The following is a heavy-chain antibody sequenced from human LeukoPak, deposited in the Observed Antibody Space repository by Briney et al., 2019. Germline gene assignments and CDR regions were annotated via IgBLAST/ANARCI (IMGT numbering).Heavy chain of an antibody. V-gene: IGHV4-34*01. CDR1: GGSFSGYY. Sequence: PSETLSLTCAVYGGSFSGYYWSWIRQPPGKGLEWIEEINHSGSTNYNPSLKSRVTISVDTSKNQFSLKLSSVTAADTAVYYCARLDSYDFWSGYYHPQYYFDYWGQGTLVTVSS. J-gene: IGHJ4*02. CDR3: ARLDSYDFWSGYYHPQYYFDY. CDR2: INHSGST. D-gene: IGHD3-3*01.